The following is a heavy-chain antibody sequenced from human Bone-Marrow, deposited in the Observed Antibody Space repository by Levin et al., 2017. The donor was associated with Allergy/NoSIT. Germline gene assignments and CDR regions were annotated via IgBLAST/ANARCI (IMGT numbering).Heavy chain of an antibody. D-gene: IGHD7-27*01. V-gene: IGHV1-69*06. J-gene: IGHJ4*02. Sequence: SVKVSCKASGGSFNTYAINWVRQAPGQGLEWMGTISPMFGTANYAPKFQGRVTSIADKSTTTAYMERRSLKAEDTAVYYCARELGRYPYFGYWGQGTLVTVSS. CDR2: ISPMFGTA. CDR1: GGSFNTYA. CDR3: ARELGRYPYFGY.